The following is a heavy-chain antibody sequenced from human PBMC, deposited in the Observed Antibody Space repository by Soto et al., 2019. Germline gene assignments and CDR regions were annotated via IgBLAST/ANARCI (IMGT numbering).Heavy chain of an antibody. CDR3: ANGGLWFGELFISGDF. CDR2: ISGGTA. J-gene: IGHJ4*02. CDR1: GSTFSSHV. Sequence: VGSLRLSCVASGSTFSSHVMRWVLQAPRKGLEWVAGISGGTAYYADSVQGRFTISRDDFKNTLFLQMNSLRAEDTAVYYCANGGLWFGELFISGDFWGQGTLVTVSS. V-gene: IGHV3-23*01. D-gene: IGHD3-10*01.